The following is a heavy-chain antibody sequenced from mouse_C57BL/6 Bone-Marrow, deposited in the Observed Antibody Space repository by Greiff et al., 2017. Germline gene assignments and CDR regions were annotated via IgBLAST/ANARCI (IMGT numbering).Heavy chain of an antibody. CDR1: GYTFTDYY. CDR3: ARMGGWLLRWYFDV. Sequence: QVQLKESGAELVRPGASVKLSCKASGYTFTDYYINWVKQRPGQGLEWIARIYPGSGNTYYNEKFKGKATLTAEKSSSTAYMQLSSLTSEDSAVYFGARMGGWLLRWYFDVWGTGTTVTVSS. V-gene: IGHV1-76*01. D-gene: IGHD2-3*01. CDR2: IYPGSGNT. J-gene: IGHJ1*03.